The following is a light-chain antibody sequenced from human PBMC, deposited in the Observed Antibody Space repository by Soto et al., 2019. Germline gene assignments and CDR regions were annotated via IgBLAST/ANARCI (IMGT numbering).Light chain of an antibody. Sequence: QSALTQPASVSGSPGQSITISCTGTSSDVGAYNYDSWYQQHPGKVPKLIIYDVNNRPSGVSNRFSGSNSGNTASLTISGLQTEDEADYYCSSYTSGTTYVFGTGTKLTVL. J-gene: IGLJ1*01. CDR2: DVN. V-gene: IGLV2-14*01. CDR3: SSYTSGTTYV. CDR1: SSDVGAYNY.